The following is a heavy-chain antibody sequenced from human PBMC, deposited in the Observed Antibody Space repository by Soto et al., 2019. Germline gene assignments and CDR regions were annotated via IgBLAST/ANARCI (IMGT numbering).Heavy chain of an antibody. J-gene: IGHJ6*02. Sequence: SVKVSCTAAGGAYSSYASGWVRQAPGQGLEWMGGIIPIFVTANYAQKFQGRVTITADKSTSTAYMELSSLRSEDTAVYYCARDSSRGYYYDSSGTMDVWGQGTTVTVSS. D-gene: IGHD3-22*01. CDR2: IIPIFVTA. V-gene: IGHV1-69*06. CDR1: GGAYSSYA. CDR3: ARDSSRGYYYDSSGTMDV.